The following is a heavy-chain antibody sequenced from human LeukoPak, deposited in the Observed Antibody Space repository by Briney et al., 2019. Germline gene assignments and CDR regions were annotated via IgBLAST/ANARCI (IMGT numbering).Heavy chain of an antibody. D-gene: IGHD1-1*01. CDR2: ISGYNGNT. CDR1: GYTFSSYG. Sequence: ASVKVSCKASGYTFSSYGISWVRQAPGQGLEWMGWISGYNGNTNYAQKLQGRVTMTTDTSTSTAYMELRSLRSDDTAVYYCARLNWNARGYWFDPWGQGTLVTVSS. V-gene: IGHV1-18*01. J-gene: IGHJ5*02. CDR3: ARLNWNARGYWFDP.